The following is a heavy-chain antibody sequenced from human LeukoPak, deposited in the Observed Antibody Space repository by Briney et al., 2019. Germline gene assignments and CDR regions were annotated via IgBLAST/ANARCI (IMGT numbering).Heavy chain of an antibody. D-gene: IGHD5-18*01. Sequence: GESLKISCKGSGYSFISYWIGWVRQMPGKGLEWMGIIYPGDSDTRYSPSFQGQVTISADKSIRNAYLQWSSLKASDTAMHYCARGSSGYSYGFDYWGQGTLVTVSS. V-gene: IGHV5-51*01. CDR1: GYSFISYW. CDR3: ARGSSGYSYGFDY. J-gene: IGHJ4*02. CDR2: IYPGDSDT.